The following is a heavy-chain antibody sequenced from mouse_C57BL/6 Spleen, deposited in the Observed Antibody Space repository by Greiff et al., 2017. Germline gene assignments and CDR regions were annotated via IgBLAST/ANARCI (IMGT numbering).Heavy chain of an antibody. CDR1: GFTFNTYA. D-gene: IGHD1-1*01. CDR3: VGGSSYPAWFAY. V-gene: IGHV10-3*01. Sequence: EVKLVESGGGLVQPKGSLKLSCAASGFTFNTYAMHWVRQAPGKGLEWFARLRSKSSNYATYYADSVKDRFTISRDDSHSMLYLKMNNLKTEDTAMYYCVGGSSYPAWFAYWGQGTLVTVSA. CDR2: LRSKSSNYAT. J-gene: IGHJ3*01.